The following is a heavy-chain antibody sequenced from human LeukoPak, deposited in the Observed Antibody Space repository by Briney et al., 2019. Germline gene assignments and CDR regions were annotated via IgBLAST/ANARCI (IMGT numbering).Heavy chain of an antibody. CDR3: ASNYYYGSGSYPSMGMDV. Sequence: SETLSLTCAVSGGSISGGGYSWSWIRQPPGKGLEWIGYIYYSGSTYYNPSLKSRVTISVNTSKNQFSLKLSSVTAADTAVYYCASNYYYGSGSYPSMGMDVWGKGTTVTVSS. CDR1: GGSISGGGYS. D-gene: IGHD3-10*01. J-gene: IGHJ6*04. V-gene: IGHV4-30-4*07. CDR2: IYYSGST.